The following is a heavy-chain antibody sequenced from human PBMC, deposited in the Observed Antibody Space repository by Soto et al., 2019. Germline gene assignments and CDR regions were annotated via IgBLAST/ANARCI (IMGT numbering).Heavy chain of an antibody. Sequence: EVQLLESGGGLVQPGGSLRLSCAASGFTFSSYAVSWVRQAPGKGLEWVSAISGSGGSTYYADSVKGRFTISRDNSKNTLYLQMNSLRAEDTAVYYCAKGGTVTTNYYYYYMDVWGKGTTVTVSS. J-gene: IGHJ6*03. CDR3: AKGGTVTTNYYYYYMDV. V-gene: IGHV3-23*01. CDR2: ISGSGGST. CDR1: GFTFSSYA. D-gene: IGHD4-4*01.